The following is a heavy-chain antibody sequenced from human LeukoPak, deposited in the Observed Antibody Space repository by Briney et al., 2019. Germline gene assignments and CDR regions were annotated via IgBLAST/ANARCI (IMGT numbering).Heavy chain of an antibody. Sequence: PSETLSLTCTGSGGSVSSGSYYWSWIRQPPGKGLEWIGYIYYGGSTNYNPSLKSRVTISVDTSKNQFSLKLSSVTAADTAVYYCARVYYDSSGYNFDYWGQGTLVTVSS. V-gene: IGHV4-61*01. CDR3: ARVYYDSSGYNFDY. CDR1: GGSVSSGSYY. CDR2: IYYGGST. D-gene: IGHD3-22*01. J-gene: IGHJ4*02.